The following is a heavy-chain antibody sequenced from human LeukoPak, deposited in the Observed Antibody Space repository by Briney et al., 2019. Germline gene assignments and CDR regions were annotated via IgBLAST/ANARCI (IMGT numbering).Heavy chain of an antibody. J-gene: IGHJ5*02. CDR2: IYYSGST. Sequence: SETLSLTCTVSGGSISTDYWSWIRQPPGKGLEWIGYIYYSGSTNYNPSLKSRVTISGDTSKNQFSLELKSVTAADTAVYYCARGGYYGSGNDFRFDPWGQGTLVTVSS. CDR1: GGSISTDY. CDR3: ARGGYYGSGNDFRFDP. D-gene: IGHD3-10*01. V-gene: IGHV4-59*01.